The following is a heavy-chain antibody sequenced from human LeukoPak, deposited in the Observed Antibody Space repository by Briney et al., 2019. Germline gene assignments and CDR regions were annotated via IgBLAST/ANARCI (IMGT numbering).Heavy chain of an antibody. J-gene: IGHJ4*02. Sequence: PGGSLRLSCAASGFTFSSYVTSWVRQAPGKGLEWVSVISGSGGSTYYADSVKGRFTLSRDNSKNTLYLQMNSLRAEDTAVYYCAKDTTPWNYFDYWGQGTLVTVSS. CDR3: AKDTTPWNYFDY. D-gene: IGHD1-1*01. V-gene: IGHV3-23*01. CDR1: GFTFSSYV. CDR2: ISGSGGST.